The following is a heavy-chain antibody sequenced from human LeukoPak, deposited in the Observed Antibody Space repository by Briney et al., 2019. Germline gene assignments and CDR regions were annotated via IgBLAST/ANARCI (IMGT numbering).Heavy chain of an antibody. CDR1: RFIISSYS. CDR2: ISSSSSTI. Sequence: TGGSLRLSCAASRFIISSYSMNWVRQAPGKGLEWVSYISSSSSTIYYADSVKGRFTISRDNAKNSLNLQMNSLRAEDTAVYYCARDSKGDYGDHGEDYWGQGTLVTVSS. J-gene: IGHJ4*02. V-gene: IGHV3-48*04. D-gene: IGHD4-17*01. CDR3: ARDSKGDYGDHGEDY.